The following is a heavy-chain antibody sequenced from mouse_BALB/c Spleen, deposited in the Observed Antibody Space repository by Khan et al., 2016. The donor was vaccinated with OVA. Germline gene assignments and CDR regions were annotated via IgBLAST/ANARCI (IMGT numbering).Heavy chain of an antibody. D-gene: IGHD1-2*01. CDR3: GRVGYGYGFAY. Sequence: EVELVESGGGLVQPGGSLRLSCATSGFTFTDYYMNWVRQPPGKALEWLGFIRKKASGYTTEYSPSVKGRFTISRDNSQSILYLQMNTLRAEDGSTYYWGRVGYGYGFAYWGQGTLVTVSA. V-gene: IGHV7-3*02. CDR2: IRKKASGYTT. CDR1: GFTFTDYY. J-gene: IGHJ3*01.